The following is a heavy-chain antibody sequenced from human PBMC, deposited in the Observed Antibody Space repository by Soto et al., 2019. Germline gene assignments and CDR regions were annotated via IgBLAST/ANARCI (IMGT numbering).Heavy chain of an antibody. CDR3: ATHPAISATSFYGMDV. V-gene: IGHV4-39*01. J-gene: IGHJ6*02. CDR1: GASFSSSSYY. CDR2: MYYSGTT. D-gene: IGHD3-3*01. Sequence: PSETLSLTCSVSGASFSSSSYYWGWIRQPPEKGLEWIATMYYSGTTYYNPSLKSRVTVSIDTSKDQFSLKLTSVTAADTAMYYCATHPAISATSFYGMDVWGHGTTVT.